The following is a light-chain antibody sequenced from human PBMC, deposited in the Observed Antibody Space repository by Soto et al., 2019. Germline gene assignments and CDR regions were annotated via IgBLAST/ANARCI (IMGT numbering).Light chain of an antibody. CDR1: QSLSSSY. CDR3: QHYGNTPPSVT. CDR2: GAS. Sequence: DIVLTQSPGTLSLSPGERATLSCRASQSLSSSYLVWYQQKPGQAPRLLIYGASSRATGIPDRFSGSGSGTDFTLTISRLEPEDFAVYYCQHYGNTPPSVTFGQGTRLEIK. J-gene: IGKJ5*01. V-gene: IGKV3-20*01.